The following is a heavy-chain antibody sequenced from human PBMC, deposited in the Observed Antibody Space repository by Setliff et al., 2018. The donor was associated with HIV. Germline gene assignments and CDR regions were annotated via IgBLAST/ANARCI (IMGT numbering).Heavy chain of an antibody. CDR1: GYTFTSYG. CDR2: ISAYNGNT. Sequence: ASVKVSCKASGYTFTSYGLSWVRQAPGQGLEWMGWISAYNGNTNYAQKLQGRVTMTTDTSTSTAYMELRSLRSDDTAVYYCARYRPAAAGDYYYYGMDVWGQGTTVTVSS. D-gene: IGHD6-13*01. CDR3: ARYRPAAAGDYYYYGMDV. V-gene: IGHV1-18*01. J-gene: IGHJ6*02.